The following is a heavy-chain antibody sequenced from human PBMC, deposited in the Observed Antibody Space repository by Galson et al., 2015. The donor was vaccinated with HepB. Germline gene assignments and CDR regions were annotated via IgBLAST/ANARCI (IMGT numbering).Heavy chain of an antibody. V-gene: IGHV5-10-1*01. J-gene: IGHJ3*02. Sequence: QSGAEVKKPGESLRISCKGSGYSFTSYWVSWVRQMPGKGLEWMGRIDPSDSYTNYSPSFQGHVTISADKSISTAYLQWSSLKASDTAMYYCASTYCSSTSCYGNAFDIWGQGTMVTVSS. CDR2: IDPSDSYT. CDR3: ASTYCSSTSCYGNAFDI. D-gene: IGHD2-2*01. CDR1: GYSFTSYW.